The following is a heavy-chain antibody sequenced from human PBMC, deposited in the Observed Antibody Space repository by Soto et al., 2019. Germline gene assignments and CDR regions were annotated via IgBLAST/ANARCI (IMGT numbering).Heavy chain of an antibody. Sequence: QVQLVESGGGVVQPGRSLRLSCAASGFTFSNYGMHWVRQAPGKGLEWVAVILNDGSNRYHADSVKDRFTIARGNSKNMRNLQMNSLRGEDTAVYYCARVDGYSGNGMDVWGQGTTVTVS. CDR3: ARVDGYSGNGMDV. CDR1: GFTFSNYG. D-gene: IGHD3-10*01. CDR2: ILNDGSNR. J-gene: IGHJ6*02. V-gene: IGHV3-33*01.